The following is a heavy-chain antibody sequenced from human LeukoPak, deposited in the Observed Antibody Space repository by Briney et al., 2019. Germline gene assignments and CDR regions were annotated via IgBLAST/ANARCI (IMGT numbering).Heavy chain of an antibody. Sequence: GGSLRLSCAASGFTFSSYSMNWVRQAPGKGLEWVSYISSSSSTIYYADSVKGRFTISRDNAKNSLYLQMNSLRAEDTAVYYCARHQRSGSYSPLDYWGQGTLVTVSS. CDR1: GFTFSSYS. D-gene: IGHD1-26*01. CDR3: ARHQRSGSYSPLDY. V-gene: IGHV3-48*04. CDR2: ISSSSSTI. J-gene: IGHJ4*02.